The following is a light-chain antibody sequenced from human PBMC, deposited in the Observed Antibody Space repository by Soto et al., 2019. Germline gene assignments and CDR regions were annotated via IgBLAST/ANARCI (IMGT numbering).Light chain of an antibody. CDR3: QQYYTGRT. CDR1: QTILYSSNSKNY. Sequence: DIVMTQSPDSLAVSLGERATINCKSSQTILYSSNSKNYLAWYQHKPGQPPKLLIYWASTRESGVPDRFSGSGSGTDFPLTISRLQAEDVAIYYCQQYYTGRTFGQGTKVEIK. J-gene: IGKJ1*01. CDR2: WAS. V-gene: IGKV4-1*01.